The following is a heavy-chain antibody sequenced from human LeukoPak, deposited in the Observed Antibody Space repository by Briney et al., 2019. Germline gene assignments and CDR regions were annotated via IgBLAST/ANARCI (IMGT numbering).Heavy chain of an antibody. V-gene: IGHV3-7*05. J-gene: IGHJ4*02. CDR2: IKKDGSEK. CDR1: GFTFCGYW. CDR3: AGGQGWLVGY. Sequence: PGGALRDSCAASGFTFCGYWVNSVRQAPGKGREWVAKIKKDGSEKYYVASVKGRFTISRDNAKNSLYLQMNSLRAEDTAVYYCAGGQGWLVGYWGQGTLVTVSS. D-gene: IGHD6-19*01.